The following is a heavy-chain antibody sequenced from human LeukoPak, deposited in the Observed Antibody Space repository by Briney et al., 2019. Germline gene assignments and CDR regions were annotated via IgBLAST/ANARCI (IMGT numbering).Heavy chain of an antibody. Sequence: ASVKVSCKASGGTFSSYAISWVRQAPGQGLEWMGWISAYNGNTNYAQKLQGRVTMTTDTSTSTAYMELRSLRSDDTAVYYCARGILRFLEWLAIDAFDIWGQGTMVTVSS. D-gene: IGHD3-3*01. J-gene: IGHJ3*02. CDR1: GGTFSSYA. CDR2: ISAYNGNT. CDR3: ARGILRFLEWLAIDAFDI. V-gene: IGHV1-18*01.